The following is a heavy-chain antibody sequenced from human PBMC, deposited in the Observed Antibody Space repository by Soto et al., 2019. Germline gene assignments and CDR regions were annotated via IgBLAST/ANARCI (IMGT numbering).Heavy chain of an antibody. V-gene: IGHV2-5*02. CDR3: AHAYGGRSLY. D-gene: IGHD1-26*01. CDR2: IYWDDTK. J-gene: IGHJ4*02. Sequence: QITLKESGPTLVKPTQTLTLTCTFSGFSLTTDRVGVGWIRQPPGEALEWLAVIYWDDTKTYRPSLESRLTITKDTSKNQVALTMTNMDSVDTPTYYCAHAYGGRSLYWGQGTLVTVSS. CDR1: GFSLTTDRVG.